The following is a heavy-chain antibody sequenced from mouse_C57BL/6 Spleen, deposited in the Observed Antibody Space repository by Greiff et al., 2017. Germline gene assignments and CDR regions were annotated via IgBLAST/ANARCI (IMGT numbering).Heavy chain of an antibody. V-gene: IGHV5-17*01. CDR3: ARSCKLGLDY. Sequence: EVKLMESGGGLVKPGGSLKLSCAASGFTFSDYGMHWVRQAPEKGLELVAYISSGSSTIYYADTVTGRFTISRDNAKNTLFLQMTSLRSEDTAMYYCARSCKLGLDYWGQGTTLTVSS. D-gene: IGHD4-1*01. CDR2: ISSGSSTI. CDR1: GFTFSDYG. J-gene: IGHJ2*01.